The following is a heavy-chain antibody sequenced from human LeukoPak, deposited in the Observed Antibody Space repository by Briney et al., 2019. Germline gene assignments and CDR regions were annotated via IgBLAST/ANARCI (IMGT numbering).Heavy chain of an antibody. CDR3: ARSYGAHEDFDY. V-gene: IGHV1-18*01. CDR2: ISAYNGNT. Sequence: ASVKVSCKASGYTFTSYGISWVRQAPGQGLEWMGWISAYNGNTNYAQKLQGRVTMTTDTSTSTAYMGLGSLRSDDTAVYYCARSYGAHEDFDYWGQGTLVTVSS. D-gene: IGHD4-17*01. J-gene: IGHJ4*02. CDR1: GYTFTSYG.